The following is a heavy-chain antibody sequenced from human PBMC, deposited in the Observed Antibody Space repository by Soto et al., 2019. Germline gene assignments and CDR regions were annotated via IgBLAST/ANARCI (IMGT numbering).Heavy chain of an antibody. J-gene: IGHJ4*02. D-gene: IGHD1-7*01. CDR2: ISGSGGTT. CDR3: VRDPRDNWNYPYFDY. V-gene: IGHV3-23*01. CDR1: GFTLINHA. Sequence: EVQLLESGGALVQPGGSLRLSCAASGFTLINHAMTWVRQPPGKRLERVSTISGSGGTTYYADSVKGRFTVSRDNSKSTLYLLLDSLRAEDTAIYYCVRDPRDNWNYPYFDYWGQGTLVTVSS.